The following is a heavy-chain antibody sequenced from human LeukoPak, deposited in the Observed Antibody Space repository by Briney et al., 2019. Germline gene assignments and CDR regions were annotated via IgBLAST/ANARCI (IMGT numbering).Heavy chain of an antibody. CDR3: ARSDTVTLKSYYFDS. CDR1: GFTFSSYA. J-gene: IGHJ4*02. V-gene: IGHV3-23*01. D-gene: IGHD3-16*01. CDR2: ISGSGGSI. Sequence: PGGSLRLSCAASGFTFSSYAMSWVRQAPGKGLEWVSAISGSGGSIYYADSVKGRFTISRDNSKNTLYLQMNSLRAEDTAIYYCARSDTVTLKSYYFDSWGQGTLVTVSS.